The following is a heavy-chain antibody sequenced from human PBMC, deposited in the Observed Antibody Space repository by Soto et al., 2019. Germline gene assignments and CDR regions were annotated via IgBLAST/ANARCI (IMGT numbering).Heavy chain of an antibody. CDR2: IKSKTDGGTT. Sequence: GGCLRLACAASGFTFSNAWMSWARQAPGKGLEWVGRIKSKTDGGTTDYAAPVKGRFTISRDDSKNTLYLQMNSLKTEDTAVYYCTTDRGYYDSSGYYSGAFDIWGQGTMVTVSS. D-gene: IGHD3-22*01. J-gene: IGHJ3*02. CDR1: GFTFSNAW. CDR3: TTDRGYYDSSGYYSGAFDI. V-gene: IGHV3-15*01.